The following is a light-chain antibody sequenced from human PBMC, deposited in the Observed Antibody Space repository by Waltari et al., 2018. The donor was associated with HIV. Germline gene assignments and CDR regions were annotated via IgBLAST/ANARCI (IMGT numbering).Light chain of an antibody. J-gene: IGLJ2*01. CDR2: EVS. CDR1: SSDVGSYYL. Sequence: QSALTQPASVSGSPGQSITISYTGTSSDVGSYYLVSWYQQHPGKAPKLMIYEVSKRPSGVSKRFSGSKSGNTASLTISGLQAEDEADYYCCSYAGSSTFVVFGGGTKLTVL. CDR3: CSYAGSSTFVV. V-gene: IGLV2-23*02.